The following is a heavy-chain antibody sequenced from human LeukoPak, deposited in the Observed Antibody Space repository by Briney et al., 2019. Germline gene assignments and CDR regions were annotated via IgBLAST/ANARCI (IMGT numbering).Heavy chain of an antibody. CDR3: ARVATMVRVPLDALDI. Sequence: QPGGSLRLSCIVSGFTFNNYWMDWVRQAPGKGLEWVGNIKGGGSKTYFAESVKGRFTISRDNAQNSLYLQMNSLRAEDTAVYYCARVATMVRVPLDALDIWGEGTMVSVSS. V-gene: IGHV3-7*02. D-gene: IGHD3-10*01. CDR2: IKGGGSKT. J-gene: IGHJ3*02. CDR1: GFTFNNYW.